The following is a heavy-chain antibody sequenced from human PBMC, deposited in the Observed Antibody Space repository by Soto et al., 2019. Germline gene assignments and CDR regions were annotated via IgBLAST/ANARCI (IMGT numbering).Heavy chain of an antibody. CDR3: ARDSDYDSSGPYYYGMDV. CDR2: IIPIFGTA. D-gene: IGHD3-22*01. J-gene: IGHJ6*04. Sequence: ASVKVSCKASGGTFSSYAISWVRQAPGQGLEWMGGIIPIFGTANYAQKFQGRVTITADESTSTAYMELSSLRSEDTAVYCCARDSDYDSSGPYYYGMDVWGKGTTVTVSS. V-gene: IGHV1-69*13. CDR1: GGTFSSYA.